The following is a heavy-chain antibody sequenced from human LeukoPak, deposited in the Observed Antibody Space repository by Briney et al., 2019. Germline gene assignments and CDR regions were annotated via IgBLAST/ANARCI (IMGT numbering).Heavy chain of an antibody. V-gene: IGHV3-53*01. CDR1: GFTVSSKH. D-gene: IGHD3-10*01. CDR2: IYSGGPT. CDR3: ATVVGASPDYFDY. Sequence: GGSLRLSCAASGFTVSSKHMTWVRQAPGKGLEWVSLIYSGGPTSYSDSVKGRFTISRDNTKNTLYLEMNSLRAEDTAVYYCATVVGASPDYFDYWGQGSLVTVSP. J-gene: IGHJ4*02.